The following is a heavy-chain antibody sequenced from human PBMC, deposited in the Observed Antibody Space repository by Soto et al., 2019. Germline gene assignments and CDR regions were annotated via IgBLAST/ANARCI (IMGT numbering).Heavy chain of an antibody. V-gene: IGHV3-33*01. CDR3: ARPGYCTGGSCYFFLY. CDR1: GFTFSGYG. D-gene: IGHD2-15*01. J-gene: IGHJ4*02. Sequence: GGSLRLSCAASGFTFSGYGMHWVRQAPGKGLEWVAVIWYDGVNKYYVDSVKARFTISRDNSKNTVYLQMNSLRAEDTAVYYCARPGYCTGGSCYFFLYWGQGTLVTVSS. CDR2: IWYDGVNK.